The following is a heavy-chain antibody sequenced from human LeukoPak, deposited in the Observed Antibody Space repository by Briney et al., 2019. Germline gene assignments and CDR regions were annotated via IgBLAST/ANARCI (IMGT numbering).Heavy chain of an antibody. V-gene: IGHV4-30-2*01. J-gene: IGHJ6*03. CDR3: ARAFNEKGSFTLSLPRYYYYYMDV. Sequence: PSQALSLTCTVSGGSISSGGYYWSWIRQPPGKGLEWIGYIYHSGSTYYNPSLKSRVTISVDRSKNQFSLKLSSVTAADTAVYYCARAFNEKGSFTLSLPRYYYYYMDVWGKGTTVTVSS. D-gene: IGHD1-1*01. CDR1: GGSISSGGYY. CDR2: IYHSGST.